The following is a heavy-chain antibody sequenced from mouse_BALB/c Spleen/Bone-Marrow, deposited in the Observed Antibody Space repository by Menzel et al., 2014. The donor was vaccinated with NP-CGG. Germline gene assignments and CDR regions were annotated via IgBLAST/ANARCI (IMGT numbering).Heavy chain of an antibody. V-gene: IGHV1S34*01. CDR1: GHSFTGYY. Sequence: LVKTGASVKISCKASGHSFTGYYMHWVKPSHGKSLEWIGYISCYNGATSYNQKFKGKASFTVDTSSSTAYMQFNSLTSEDSAAYFCARRDYRYDGFAYWGQGTLVTVSA. D-gene: IGHD2-14*01. CDR3: ARRDYRYDGFAY. J-gene: IGHJ3*01. CDR2: ISCYNGAT.